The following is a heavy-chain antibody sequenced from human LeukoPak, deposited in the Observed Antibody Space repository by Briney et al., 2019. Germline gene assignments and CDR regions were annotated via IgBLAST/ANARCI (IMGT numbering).Heavy chain of an antibody. CDR3: ARERGGSSVDY. Sequence: SETLSLTCTVSGGSISSSSYYWGWIRQPPGKGLEWIGSIYYSGSTYYNPSLKSRVTISVDTSKNQFSLKLSSVTAADTAVYYCARERGGSSVDYWGQGTLVTVSP. D-gene: IGHD1-26*01. CDR2: IYYSGST. CDR1: GGSISSSSYY. J-gene: IGHJ4*02. V-gene: IGHV4-39*07.